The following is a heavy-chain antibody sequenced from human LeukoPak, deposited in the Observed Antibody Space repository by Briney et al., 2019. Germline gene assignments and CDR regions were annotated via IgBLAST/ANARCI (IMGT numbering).Heavy chain of an antibody. CDR3: AREVRETAAAGFDY. CDR2: MNPNSGNT. Sequence: RASVKVSCKASGYTFTSYDINWVRQATRQGLEWMGWMNPNSGNTGYAQKFQGRVTMTRNTSISTAYMELSSLRSEDTAAYYCAREVRETAAAGFDYWGQGTLVTVSS. CDR1: GYTFTSYD. V-gene: IGHV1-8*01. D-gene: IGHD6-13*01. J-gene: IGHJ4*02.